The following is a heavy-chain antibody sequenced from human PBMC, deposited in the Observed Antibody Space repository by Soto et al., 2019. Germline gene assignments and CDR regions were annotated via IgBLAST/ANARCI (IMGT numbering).Heavy chain of an antibody. CDR1: GYTFTSYG. V-gene: IGHV1-18*01. CDR2: ISAYNGNT. CDR3: ARRNIAAAGIATPYYYYGMDV. J-gene: IGHJ6*02. D-gene: IGHD6-13*01. Sequence: ASVKVSCKASGYTFTSYGISWVRQAPGQGLEWMGWISAYNGNTNYAQKLQGRVTMTTDTSTSTAYMELRSLRSDDTAVYYCARRNIAAAGIATPYYYYGMDVWGQGTTVTVSS.